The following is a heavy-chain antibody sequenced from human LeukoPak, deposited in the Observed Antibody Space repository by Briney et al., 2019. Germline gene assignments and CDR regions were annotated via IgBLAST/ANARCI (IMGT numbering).Heavy chain of an antibody. CDR1: GFTLGSYW. V-gene: IGHV3-7*05. CDR3: AREGREGYNYPALDF. CDR2: VKHDGIEK. Sequence: GGSLRLSCAASGFTLGSYWMTWVRQVPGKALECVANVKHDGIEKYYVDSVKGRFTNSRDNTKNSLYLQMNSLRAEDTAVYFCAREGREGYNYPALDFWGQGILVTVSS. D-gene: IGHD5-24*01. J-gene: IGHJ4*02.